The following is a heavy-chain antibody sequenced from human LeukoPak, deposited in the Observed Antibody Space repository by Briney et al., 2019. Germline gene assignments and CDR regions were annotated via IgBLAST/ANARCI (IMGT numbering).Heavy chain of an antibody. J-gene: IGHJ4*02. CDR2: IYYSGST. CDR3: ARSPRDFWSGYCDFDY. Sequence: SETLSLTCTVSGGSISSYYWSWIRQPPGKGLEWMGYIYYSGSTNYNPSLRSRVTISVDTSKNKVSLKLSSVTAADTAVYYCARSPRDFWSGYCDFDYWGQGTLVTVSS. D-gene: IGHD3-3*01. V-gene: IGHV4-59*01. CDR1: GGSISSYY.